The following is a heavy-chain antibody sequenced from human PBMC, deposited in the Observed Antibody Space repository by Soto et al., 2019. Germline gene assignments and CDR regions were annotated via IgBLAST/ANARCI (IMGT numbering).Heavy chain of an antibody. Sequence: EVQLVESGGGLVQPRGSLRLSCVASGFTISSHWMHWVRQAPGKGLVWVSRINSDGSSTSYADSVKGRFIITRDNAKNTLYLQMNIPRAEDTAVYYCVRSYSGTYGCFNHWGQGTLVTVSS. CDR3: VRSYSGTYGCFNH. J-gene: IGHJ5*02. D-gene: IGHD1-26*01. CDR1: GFTISSHW. CDR2: INSDGSST. V-gene: IGHV3-74*01.